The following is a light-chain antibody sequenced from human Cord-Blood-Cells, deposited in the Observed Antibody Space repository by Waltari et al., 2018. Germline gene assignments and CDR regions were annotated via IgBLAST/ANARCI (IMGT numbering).Light chain of an antibody. J-gene: IGKJ4*01. CDR2: GAS. CDR1: QSVSSN. CDR3: QQYNNWPPLT. Sequence: EIVMTQSPTTLSVSPGERATPSCRASQSVSSNLAWYQQKHGQAPRLLIYGASTRATGIPARFSGSGSGTEFTLTISSLQSEDFAVYYCQQYNNWPPLTFGGGTKVEIK. V-gene: IGKV3-15*01.